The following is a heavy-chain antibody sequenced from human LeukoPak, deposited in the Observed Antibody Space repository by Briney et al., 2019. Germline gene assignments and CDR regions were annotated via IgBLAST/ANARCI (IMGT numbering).Heavy chain of an antibody. J-gene: IGHJ6*02. CDR3: ARVGSYYDFWSGYYSLDYYYGMDV. CDR1: GYTFTNYF. V-gene: IGHV1-46*01. CDR2: INPSGGGT. D-gene: IGHD3-3*01. Sequence: GASVKVPCKASGYTFTNYFMHWVRQAPGQGLEWMGVINPSGGGTTYAQRFQGRVTMTRDTSTSTVHMELSSLRSEDTAVYYCARVGSYYDFWSGYYSLDYYYGMDVWGQGTTVTVSS.